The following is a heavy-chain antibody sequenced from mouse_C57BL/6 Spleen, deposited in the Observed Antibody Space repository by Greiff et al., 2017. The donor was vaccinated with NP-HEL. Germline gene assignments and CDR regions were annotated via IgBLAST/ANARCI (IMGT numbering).Heavy chain of an antibody. CDR2: ISYDGSN. V-gene: IGHV3-6*01. J-gene: IGHJ4*01. CDR3: ARDDGYYDAMDD. CDR1: GYSITSGYY. Sequence: VQLKESGPGLVKPSQSLSLTCSVTGYSITSGYYWNWIRQFPGNKLEWMGYISYDGSNNYNPSLKNRISITRDTSKNQFFLKLKSVTTEDTATYYCARDDGYYDAMDDWGKGTSVTVSS. D-gene: IGHD2-3*01.